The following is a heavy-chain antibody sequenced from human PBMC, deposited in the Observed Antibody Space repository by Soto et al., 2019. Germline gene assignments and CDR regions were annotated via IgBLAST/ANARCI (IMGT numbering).Heavy chain of an antibody. V-gene: IGHV3-30*18. CDR2: ISYDGSNK. CDR1: GFTFSSYG. Sequence: QVQLVESGGGVVQPGRSLRLSCAASGFTFSSYGMHWVRQAPGKGLEWVAVISYDGSNKYYADSVKGRFTISRDNSKNTLYLQMNSLRAEDTTVYYCAKAGGYCSSTSCYTGDTDYYYGMDVWGQGTTVTVSS. CDR3: AKAGGYCSSTSCYTGDTDYYYGMDV. J-gene: IGHJ6*02. D-gene: IGHD2-2*02.